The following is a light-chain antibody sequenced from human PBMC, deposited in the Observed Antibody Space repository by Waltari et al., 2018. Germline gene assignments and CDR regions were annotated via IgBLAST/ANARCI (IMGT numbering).Light chain of an antibody. CDR2: YKN. J-gene: IGLJ2*01. CDR3: HSRDASGVAGS. CDR1: SLRSYY. V-gene: IGLV3-19*01. Sequence: SSELTQDPAVSVAMGQTVRITFQGDSLRSYYASWYQQRPGQAPILVIYYKNNRPSGVPDRFSGSSSHNTGSLTITGAQAEDEASYYCHSRDASGVAGSFGGGTKLTVL.